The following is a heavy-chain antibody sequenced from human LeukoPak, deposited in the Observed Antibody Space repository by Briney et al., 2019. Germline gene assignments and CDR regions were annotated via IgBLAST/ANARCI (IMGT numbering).Heavy chain of an antibody. CDR3: ARDSSSGWYYFDY. Sequence: GGSLRLSCVASGFTFSTYWMHWVRQVPGKGLVWVSRINSDGRNTDYADSVKGRFTISRDNAENTLYLQMNSLRAEDTAVYYCARDSSSGWYYFDYWGQGTLVTVSS. CDR2: INSDGRNT. CDR1: GFTFSTYW. D-gene: IGHD6-19*01. J-gene: IGHJ4*02. V-gene: IGHV3-74*01.